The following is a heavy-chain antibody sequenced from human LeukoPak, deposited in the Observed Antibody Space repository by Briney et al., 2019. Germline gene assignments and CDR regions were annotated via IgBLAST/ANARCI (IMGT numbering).Heavy chain of an antibody. D-gene: IGHD6-6*01. J-gene: IGHJ6*03. CDR2: IKEDRFEQ. CDR1: GFAFSRYW. CDR3: ARTGSSSSYYSYYYMDV. V-gene: IGHV3-7*01. Sequence: QTGGSLRLSCAASGFAFSRYWMTWVRQAPGKGLEWVANIKEDRFEQDYVDSVRGRFTISRDNAQSSLYLQMSSLRAEDTAVYYCARTGSSSSYYSYYYMDVWGKGTTVTVSS.